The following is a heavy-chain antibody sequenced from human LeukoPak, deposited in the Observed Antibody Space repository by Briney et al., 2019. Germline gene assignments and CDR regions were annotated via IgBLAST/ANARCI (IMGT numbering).Heavy chain of an antibody. CDR2: ISGSGGST. CDR3: AKNSGWYWYDAFDI. D-gene: IGHD6-19*01. Sequence: QPGGSLRLSCAASGFTFNTYGMSWVRQAQGKGLEWVSSISGSGGSTFYADPVKGRFIISRDNSENTLYLQMNSPRADDTAVYYCAKNSGWYWYDAFDIWGQGTMVTVSS. CDR1: GFTFNTYG. J-gene: IGHJ3*02. V-gene: IGHV3-23*01.